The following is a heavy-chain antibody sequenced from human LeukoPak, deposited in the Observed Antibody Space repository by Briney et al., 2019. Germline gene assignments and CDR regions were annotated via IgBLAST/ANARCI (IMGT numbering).Heavy chain of an antibody. Sequence: PRASVKVSCKASGYTFTGYYMHWVRQAPGQGLEWMGWINPNSGGTNYAQKFQGRVTMTRDTSISTAYMELSRLRSDDTAVYYCARDYLGTSYYYYYMDVWAKGPRSPSP. CDR1: GYTFTGYY. J-gene: IGHJ6*03. CDR2: INPNSGGT. CDR3: ARDYLGTSYYYYYMDV. D-gene: IGHD7-27*01. V-gene: IGHV1-2*02.